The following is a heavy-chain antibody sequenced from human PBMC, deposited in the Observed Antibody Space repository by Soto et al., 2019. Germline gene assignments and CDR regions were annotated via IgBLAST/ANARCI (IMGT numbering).Heavy chain of an antibody. V-gene: IGHV3-13*01. D-gene: IGHD2-2*01. CDR3: ARGAGYCSSTSCLFYWFDP. J-gene: IGHJ5*02. CDR1: GFTFSSYD. Sequence: LSCAASGFTFSSYDMHWVRQATGRGLEWVSAIGTAGDTYYPGSVKGRFTISRENAKNSLYLQMNSLRAGDTAVYYCARGAGYCSSTSCLFYWFDPWGQGTLVTVSS. CDR2: IGTAGDT.